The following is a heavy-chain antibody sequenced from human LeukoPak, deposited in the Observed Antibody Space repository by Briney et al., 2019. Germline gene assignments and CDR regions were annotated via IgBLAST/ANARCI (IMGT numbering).Heavy chain of an antibody. D-gene: IGHD2-15*01. V-gene: IGHV3-7*01. CDR2: IKQDGSEK. Sequence: PGGSLRLSCAASGFTFSSYWMSWVRQAPGKGLEWVANIKQDGSEKYYVDSVKGRFTISRDNAKNSLYLQMNSLRAEDTAVYYCGRDGRRYCSGGSCYGGYFQHWGQGTLVTVSS. CDR1: GFTFSSYW. J-gene: IGHJ1*01. CDR3: GRDGRRYCSGGSCYGGYFQH.